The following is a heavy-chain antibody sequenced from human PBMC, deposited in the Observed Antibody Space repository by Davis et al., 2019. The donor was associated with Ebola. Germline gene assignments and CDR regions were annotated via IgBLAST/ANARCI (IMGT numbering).Heavy chain of an antibody. Sequence: SLKISCAASGFTFDDYAMHWVRQAPGKGLEWVSGISWNSGSIGYADSVKGRFTISRDNAKNSLYLQMNSLRAEDTAVYYCARVHGPSYYFDYWGQGTLVTVSS. J-gene: IGHJ4*02. CDR3: ARVHGPSYYFDY. D-gene: IGHD5-24*01. V-gene: IGHV3-9*01. CDR2: ISWNSGSI. CDR1: GFTFDDYA.